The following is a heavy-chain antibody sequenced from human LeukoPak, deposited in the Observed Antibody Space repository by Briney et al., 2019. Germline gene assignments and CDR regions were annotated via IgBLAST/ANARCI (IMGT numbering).Heavy chain of an antibody. J-gene: IGHJ6*03. V-gene: IGHV1-2*02. CDR2: INPNSGGT. Sequence: ASVKVSCKASGYTFTGYYMHWVRQAPGQGLEWMGWINPNSGGTNYAQKFQGRVTMTRDTSISTAYMELSGLRSEDTAVYYCARDSTQHGYMDVWGKGTTVTISS. D-gene: IGHD6-13*01. CDR3: ARDSTQHGYMDV. CDR1: GYTFTGYY.